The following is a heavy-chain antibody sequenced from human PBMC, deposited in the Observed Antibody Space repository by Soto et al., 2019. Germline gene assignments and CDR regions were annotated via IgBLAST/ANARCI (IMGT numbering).Heavy chain of an antibody. CDR2: LIPLFDTA. J-gene: IGHJ6*02. D-gene: IGHD6-19*01. Sequence: QVQLVQTGAEVKKPGSSVKVSCKASGGTFSNYAVIWVRQAPGQGLQWMGRLIPLFDTANYAQKFQGRVTITADESTSTAYMERSSLRSEDTAMYYCARGLVAVAGVCYYYYPMDVWGQGTTVTVSS. CDR1: GGTFSNYA. V-gene: IGHV1-69*18. CDR3: ARGLVAVAGVCYYYYPMDV.